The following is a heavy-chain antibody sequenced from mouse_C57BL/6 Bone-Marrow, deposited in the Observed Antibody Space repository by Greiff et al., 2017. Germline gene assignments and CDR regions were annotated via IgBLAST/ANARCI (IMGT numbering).Heavy chain of an antibody. D-gene: IGHD5-5*01. CDR2: INPNNGGT. J-gene: IGHJ2*01. CDR3: ATFYLGGYFDY. V-gene: IGHV1-26*01. CDR1: GYTFTDYY. Sequence: EVQLQQSGPELVKPGASVKISCKASGYTFTDYYMNWVKQSHGKSLEWIGDINPNNGGTSYNQKFKGKATLTVDKSSSTAYMELRSLTSEDSAVYYCATFYLGGYFDYWGQGTTLTVSS.